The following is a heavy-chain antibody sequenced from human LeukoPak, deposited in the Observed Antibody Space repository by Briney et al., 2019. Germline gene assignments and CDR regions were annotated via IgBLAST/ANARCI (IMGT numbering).Heavy chain of an antibody. V-gene: IGHV3-21*01. CDR2: ISSSSSYI. J-gene: IGHJ4*02. CDR3: TRAVAAADFSPGY. CDR1: GFTFSSYS. Sequence: GGSLRLSCVASGFTFSSYSMNWVRRAPGKGLEWVSCISSSSSYIYYADSVKGRFTISRDSAKNSVYLQMNSLRAEDTAVYYCTRAVAAADFSPGYWGQGTLATVSS. D-gene: IGHD6-13*01.